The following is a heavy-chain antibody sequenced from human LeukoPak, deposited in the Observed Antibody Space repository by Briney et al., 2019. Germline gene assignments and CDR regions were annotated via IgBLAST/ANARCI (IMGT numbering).Heavy chain of an antibody. J-gene: IGHJ4*02. V-gene: IGHV3-30*18. CDR3: AKAGHCGGDCYSIMDY. Sequence: VQPGRSLRLSCAASGFTFSSYGMHWVRQAPGKGLEWVAVISYDGRTKYYADSVNGRFSISRDNSKNTLYLQMNSLRAEDTAVYYCAKAGHCGGDCYSIMDYWGQRTLVTVSS. CDR1: GFTFSSYG. CDR2: ISYDGRTK. D-gene: IGHD2-21*02.